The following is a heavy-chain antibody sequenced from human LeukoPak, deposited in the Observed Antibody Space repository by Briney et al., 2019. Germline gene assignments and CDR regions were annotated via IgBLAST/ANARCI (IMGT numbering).Heavy chain of an antibody. Sequence: ASVKVSCKASGYTFTSYDINWVRQATGQGLEWMGWVNPNSGSTGYAQKFQGRVTITRNTSISTSYMELSSLRSEDTAVYYCARGRYSSSWHIDYWGQGTLVTVSS. CDR3: ARGRYSSSWHIDY. CDR1: GYTFTSYD. V-gene: IGHV1-8*03. J-gene: IGHJ4*02. D-gene: IGHD6-13*01. CDR2: VNPNSGST.